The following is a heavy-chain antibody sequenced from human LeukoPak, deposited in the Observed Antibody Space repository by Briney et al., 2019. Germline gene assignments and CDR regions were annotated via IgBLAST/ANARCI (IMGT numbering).Heavy chain of an antibody. Sequence: GGSLRLSCAASGFTFSSYAMSWVRQAPGKGLEWVSAISGSGGSTYYADSVKGRFTISRDNAQNSLVLRMGSLRADDTAVYYCAKVRGTYSYSFDYWGQGSLVTVSS. J-gene: IGHJ4*02. CDR3: AKVRGTYSYSFDY. CDR2: ISGSGGST. D-gene: IGHD1-26*01. V-gene: IGHV3-23*01. CDR1: GFTFSSYA.